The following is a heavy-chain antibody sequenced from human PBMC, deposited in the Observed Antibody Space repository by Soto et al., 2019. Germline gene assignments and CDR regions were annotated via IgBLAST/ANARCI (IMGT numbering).Heavy chain of an antibody. CDR3: ARSLPWFDP. V-gene: IGHV1-18*01. J-gene: IGHJ5*02. CDR2: ISANNGNT. Sequence: QVRLVHSETEVKKPGASVNVSCKASGYTFTSYTISWVRQAPGQGLEWMGWISANNGNTEFAQKFLDRLTMIADTTTSTAYLELRNLRPDDTAVYYCARSLPWFDPWGQGTLVAVSS. CDR1: GYTFTSYT.